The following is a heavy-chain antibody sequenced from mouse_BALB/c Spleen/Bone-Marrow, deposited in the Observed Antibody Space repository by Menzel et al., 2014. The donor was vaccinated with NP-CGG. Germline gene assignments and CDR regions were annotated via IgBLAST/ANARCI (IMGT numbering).Heavy chain of an antibody. CDR1: GFTFNNYG. CDR2: ISGGGSYT. CDR3: ARHAYYDQTEVSFVY. Sequence: EVKLVESGGGLVKSGGSLKPSCAASGFTFNNYGMSWVRQTPEKRLEWVATISGGGSYTFYPDSVKGRFTISRDNAKNDLYLQLSSLRSEDTALYYCARHAYYDQTEVSFVYWGQGTLVTVSA. D-gene: IGHD2-4*01. J-gene: IGHJ3*01. V-gene: IGHV5-9-2*01.